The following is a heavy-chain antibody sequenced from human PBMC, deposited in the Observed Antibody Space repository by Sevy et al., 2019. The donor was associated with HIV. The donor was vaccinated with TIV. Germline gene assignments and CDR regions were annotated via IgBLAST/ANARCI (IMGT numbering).Heavy chain of an antibody. Sequence: SETLSLTCAVSGVSISSGAYSWNWIRQPPGKGLEWIGYIYHTGNTYYNPSLKSRITISRDRSKNQFSLRLSSVTAADTAVYFRARDGGTMTTPGSFDIWGQGTMVTVSS. D-gene: IGHD4-17*01. CDR3: ARDGGTMTTPGSFDI. V-gene: IGHV4-30-2*01. CDR1: GVSISSGAYS. J-gene: IGHJ3*02. CDR2: IYHTGNT.